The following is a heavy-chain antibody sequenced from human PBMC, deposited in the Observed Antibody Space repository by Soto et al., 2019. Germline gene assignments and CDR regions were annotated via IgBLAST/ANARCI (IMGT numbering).Heavy chain of an antibody. D-gene: IGHD3-3*02. CDR3: ASPNRFFSTKAWSRSYFDY. Sequence: SVKVSSKASGGTFNNYAFSWVRQAPGLGLEWMGGIIPIFGTANYAQKFRDRLTITADESTTTVYMQLSSLRSEDTAVYFCASPNRFFSTKAWSRSYFDYWGQGTLVTVSS. CDR1: GGTFNNYA. V-gene: IGHV1-69*13. CDR2: IIPIFGTA. J-gene: IGHJ4*02.